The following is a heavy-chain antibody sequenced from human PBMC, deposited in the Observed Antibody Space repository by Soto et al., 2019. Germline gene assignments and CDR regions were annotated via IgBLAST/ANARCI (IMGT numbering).Heavy chain of an antibody. CDR3: AREWGIYGLIAFDI. CDR1: GYTFTSYA. Sequence: ASVKVSCKASGYTFTSYAMHWVRQAPGQRLEWMGWINAGNGNTKYSQKFQGRVTITRDTSASTAYMALSSLRSEDTAVYYCAREWGIYGLIAFDIWGQGTMVTV. V-gene: IGHV1-3*01. CDR2: INAGNGNT. D-gene: IGHD6-13*01. J-gene: IGHJ3*02.